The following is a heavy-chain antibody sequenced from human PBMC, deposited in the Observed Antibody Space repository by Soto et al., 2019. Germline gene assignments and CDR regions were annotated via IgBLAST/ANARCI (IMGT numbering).Heavy chain of an antibody. D-gene: IGHD6-19*01. CDR3: ASAVNGNYYFDS. J-gene: IGHJ4*02. CDR2: IYVANSHT. V-gene: IGHV5-51*01. Sequence: GESLKLSCTGSGNSFTHYLIGWVRQMPGEGMEWMAIIYVANSHTKYNPSFQGQVTISADKSVSTAYLQWTSLRASDSAIYYCASAVNGNYYFDSWGQGALVTVSS. CDR1: GNSFTHYL.